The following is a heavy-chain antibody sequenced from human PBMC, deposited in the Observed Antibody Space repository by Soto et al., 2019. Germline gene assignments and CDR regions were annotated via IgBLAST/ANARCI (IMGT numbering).Heavy chain of an antibody. Sequence: GGSLRLSCAASGFTFSSYGMHWVRQAPGKGLEWVAVISYDGSNKYYADSVKGRFTISRDNSKNTLYLQMNSLRAEDTAVYYCAKDLESIVATIGYWGQGTLVTVSS. D-gene: IGHD5-12*01. CDR1: GFTFSSYG. CDR3: AKDLESIVATIGY. V-gene: IGHV3-30*18. J-gene: IGHJ4*02. CDR2: ISYDGSNK.